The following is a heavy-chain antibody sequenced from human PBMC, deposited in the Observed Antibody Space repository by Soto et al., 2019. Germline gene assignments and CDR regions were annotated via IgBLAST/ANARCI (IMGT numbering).Heavy chain of an antibody. Sequence: SETLSLTCTVSGGSISSSSYYWGWIRQPPGKGLEWIGSIYYSGSTYYNPSLKIRVTISVDRSKNQFSLKLSSETAADTAVYYCAREYGSGSHNWFDPWGQGTLVTVSS. CDR1: GGSISSSSYY. CDR3: AREYGSGSHNWFDP. V-gene: IGHV4-39*07. CDR2: IYYSGST. J-gene: IGHJ5*02. D-gene: IGHD3-10*01.